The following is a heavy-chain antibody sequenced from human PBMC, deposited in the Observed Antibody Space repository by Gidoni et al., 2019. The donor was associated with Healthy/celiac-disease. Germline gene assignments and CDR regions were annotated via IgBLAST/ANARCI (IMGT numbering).Heavy chain of an antibody. D-gene: IGHD3-22*01. J-gene: IGHJ4*02. Sequence: EVQLLESGGGLVQPGGSLRLSCAASGFPFSSYAMSWVRQAPGKGLEWVSAISGSGGSTYYADSVKGRFTISRDNSKNTLYLQMNSLRAEDTAVYYCAKGHYDSSGYYPFANWGQGTLVTVSS. CDR2: ISGSGGST. CDR3: AKGHYDSSGYYPFAN. CDR1: GFPFSSYA. V-gene: IGHV3-23*01.